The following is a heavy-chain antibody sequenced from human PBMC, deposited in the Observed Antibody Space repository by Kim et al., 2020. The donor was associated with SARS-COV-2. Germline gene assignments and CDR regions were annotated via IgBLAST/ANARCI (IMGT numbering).Heavy chain of an antibody. CDR1: GFTFSSYG. J-gene: IGHJ6*02. CDR3: AKESGSGSYYAWTYYYYGMDV. Sequence: GGSLRLSCAASGFTFSSYGMHWVRQAPGKGLEWVAVISYDGSSKYYADSVKGRFTISRDNSKNTLYLQMNSLRAEDTAVYYCAKESGSGSYYAWTYYYYGMDVWGQGTTVTVPS. D-gene: IGHD3-10*01. CDR2: ISYDGSSK. V-gene: IGHV3-30*18.